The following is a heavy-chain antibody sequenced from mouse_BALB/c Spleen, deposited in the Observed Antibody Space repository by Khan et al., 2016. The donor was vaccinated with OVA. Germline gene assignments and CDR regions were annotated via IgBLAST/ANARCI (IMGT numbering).Heavy chain of an antibody. J-gene: IGHJ3*01. CDR3: TKKGKYGIFSY. CDR2: INPSTGYT. CDR1: GYTFTTYW. Sequence: VLLLESGAELAQPGASVKMSCQTSGYTFTTYWMHWVKQRPGQGLEWIGYINPSTGYTEYNQRFKDKATLTTDKSSSTAYIQLSRLTSEDSAVYYCTKKGKYGIFSYWGQGTLGTVSA. D-gene: IGHD1-1*02. V-gene: IGHV1-7*01.